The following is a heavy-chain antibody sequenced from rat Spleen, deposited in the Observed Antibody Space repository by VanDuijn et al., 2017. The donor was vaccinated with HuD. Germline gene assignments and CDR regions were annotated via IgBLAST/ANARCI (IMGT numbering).Heavy chain of an antibody. J-gene: IGHJ4*01. D-gene: IGHD1-4*01. V-gene: IGHV5-29*01. CDR3: ARFNYPGITTGVMDA. CDR2: ISYDGSST. CDR1: GFTFSDYY. Sequence: EVQLVESDGGLVQPGRSLKLSCAASGFTFSDYYMAWVRQAPTKGLEWVATISYDGSSTYYRDSVKGRFTISRDNAKSTLYLQMDSLRSEDTATYYCARFNYPGITTGVMDAWGQGASVTVSS.